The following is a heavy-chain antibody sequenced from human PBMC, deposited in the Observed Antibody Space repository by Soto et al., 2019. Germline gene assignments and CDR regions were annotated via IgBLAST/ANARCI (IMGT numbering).Heavy chain of an antibody. CDR1: EGPFKKHG. V-gene: IGHV3-64*04. Sequence: GRFQRLSRTASEGPFKKHGGRWVRTDTGTGLEYVSGISDTGGSTSHADSVKGRVTIARDNAKNSLYLQMNSRRAEDTAVYYCARDRHRGLHWNPYYNYGMDVLGQGSTVTVSS. CDR2: ISDTGGST. J-gene: IGHJ6*02. CDR3: ARDRHRGLHWNPYYNYGMDV. D-gene: IGHD1-1*01.